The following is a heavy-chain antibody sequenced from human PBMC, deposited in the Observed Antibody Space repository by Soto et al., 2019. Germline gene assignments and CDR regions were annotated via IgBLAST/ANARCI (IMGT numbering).Heavy chain of an antibody. V-gene: IGHV1-8*01. Sequence: QVQLVQSGAEVKKPGASVKVSCKASGYTFINHDINWVRQAPGQGLEWMGWMNSNTGNAGYSQIFQGRVTMTRDTSIKTAYRELSSLTSEDTAVYFCARGSGSGGLDWFDPWGQGTLVTVSS. J-gene: IGHJ5*02. CDR2: MNSNTGNA. CDR3: ARGSGSGGLDWFDP. D-gene: IGHD6-25*01. CDR1: GYTFINHD.